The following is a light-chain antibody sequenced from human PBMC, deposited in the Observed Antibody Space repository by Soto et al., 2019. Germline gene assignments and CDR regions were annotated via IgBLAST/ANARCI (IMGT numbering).Light chain of an antibody. V-gene: IGLV2-11*01. J-gene: IGLJ2*01. CDR1: SNDVGGYNY. CDR2: DVT. Sequence: QSVLTQPRSVSGSPGQSVTISCTGTSNDVGGYNYVSWYQHHPGRAPKLIIYDVTQRPSGIPDRFSGSKSGNTASLTISGLQAEDEADYYCASYTNISTLLFGGGTKVTVL. CDR3: ASYTNISTLL.